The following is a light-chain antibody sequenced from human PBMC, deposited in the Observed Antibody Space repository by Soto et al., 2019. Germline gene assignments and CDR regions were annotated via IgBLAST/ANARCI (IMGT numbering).Light chain of an antibody. CDR2: DAS. V-gene: IGKV3-11*01. CDR3: QQRFNWQVT. J-gene: IGKJ5*01. CDR1: QSINNY. Sequence: EIVLTQSPVTLSLSPGERATLSCRASQSINNYLAWYQQKPGQAPRLLIYDASNRATGIPARFSGSGSGTDSTLTISSLEPEDFAVYYCQQRFNWQVTFGQGTRLESK.